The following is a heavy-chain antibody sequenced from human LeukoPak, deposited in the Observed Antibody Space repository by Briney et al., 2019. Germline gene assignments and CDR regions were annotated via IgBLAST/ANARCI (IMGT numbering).Heavy chain of an antibody. CDR3: ARETDLTVAGGFRNAFDI. CDR1: GVAIRSYC. D-gene: IGHD6-19*01. Sequence: SETLSLTCSVSGVAIRSYCWSWIRQSPGRRLEWIGDISYSGGTRYNPSLESRVTVSQDTSKNQFSLKLNSVTAADSAVYYCARETDLTVAGGFRNAFDIWGQGTRVTVSS. V-gene: IGHV4-59*12. J-gene: IGHJ3*02. CDR2: ISYSGGT.